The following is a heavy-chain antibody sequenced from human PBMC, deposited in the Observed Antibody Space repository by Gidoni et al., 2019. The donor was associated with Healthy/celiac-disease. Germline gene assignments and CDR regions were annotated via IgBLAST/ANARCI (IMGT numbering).Heavy chain of an antibody. CDR2: LSSSGSTI. CDR3: ARDKSSGWGGGNWFDP. V-gene: IGHV3-48*03. Sequence: EVQLVESGGGLVQPGGSLRLSCAASGFTFSSYEMNWVRQAPGKGLAWVSYLSSSGSTIYYADSVKGRFTISRDNAKNSLYLQMNSRRAEDTAVYYCARDKSSGWGGGNWFDPWGQGTLVTVSS. D-gene: IGHD6-19*01. J-gene: IGHJ5*02. CDR1: GFTFSSYE.